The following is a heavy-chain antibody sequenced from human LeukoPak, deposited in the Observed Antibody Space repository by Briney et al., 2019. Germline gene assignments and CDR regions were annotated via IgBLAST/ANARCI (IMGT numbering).Heavy chain of an antibody. Sequence: SETLSLTCSVYTGSLSGYSWTWIRQTPGKGLEWIGELHESRRTDYNPSLKSRVTISRDTSKNQFSLTLTSVTAADTAVYYCARVGSGAAAPFDLWGRGTLVTVSS. CDR3: ARVGSGAAAPFDL. D-gene: IGHD6-13*01. V-gene: IGHV4-34*01. CDR1: TGSLSGYS. CDR2: LHESRRT. J-gene: IGHJ2*01.